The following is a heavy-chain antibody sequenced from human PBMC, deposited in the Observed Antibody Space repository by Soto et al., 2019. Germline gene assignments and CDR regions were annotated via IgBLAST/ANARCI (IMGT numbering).Heavy chain of an antibody. J-gene: IGHJ4*02. CDR3: ARSVNTAMAPLDY. D-gene: IGHD5-18*01. CDR2: INPSGGST. CDR1: GYTFTRYY. V-gene: IGHV1-46*01. Sequence: VSVKVSCKASGYTFTRYYMHCVRQAPGQGLEWMGIINPSGGSTSYAQNFQGRLSMTRDTSTSTVYMELNSLRSEDTAVYYCARSVNTAMAPLDYWGQGTLVTVSS.